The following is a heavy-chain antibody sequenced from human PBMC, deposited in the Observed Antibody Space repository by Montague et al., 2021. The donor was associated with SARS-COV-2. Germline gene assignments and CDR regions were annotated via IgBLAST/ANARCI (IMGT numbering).Heavy chain of an antibody. CDR1: SGSISNDIYY. Sequence: SETLSLTCTVSSGSISNDIYYWGWIRQPPGKGLEWIGYIYDSGSTNYNPSLKSRVTISVDTSKNQFSLKLSSVTVADTAVYYCARENTVTTFGGPYYIDSWGQGTLVTVSA. CDR2: IYDSGST. V-gene: IGHV4-61*01. J-gene: IGHJ4*02. D-gene: IGHD4-17*01. CDR3: ARENTVTTFGGPYYIDS.